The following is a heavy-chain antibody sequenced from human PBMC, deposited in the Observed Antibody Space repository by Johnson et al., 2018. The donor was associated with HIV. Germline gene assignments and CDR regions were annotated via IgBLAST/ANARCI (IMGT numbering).Heavy chain of an antibody. CDR2: IYSDGSDT. CDR1: GFIFRNYW. J-gene: IGHJ3*01. D-gene: IGHD6-19*01. CDR3: ARKQWLEIPSDGLDV. Sequence: VQLVESGGGLVQPGGSMRLSCAASGFIFRNYWMHWVRQAPGKGLVWVARIYSDGSDTAYADSVKGRFTISRDNAKKTLYRQMNSLRAEDTAIYYCARKQWLEIPSDGLDVWGQGTMVTVSS. V-gene: IGHV3-74*03.